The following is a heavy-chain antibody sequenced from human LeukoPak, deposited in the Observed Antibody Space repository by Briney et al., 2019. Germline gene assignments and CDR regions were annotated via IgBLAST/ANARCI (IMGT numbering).Heavy chain of an antibody. CDR3: ARDTWSTNYYDSSGSRVDY. J-gene: IGHJ4*02. D-gene: IGHD3-22*01. CDR1: GFTFSNYW. CDR2: ISSSSSYI. V-gene: IGHV3-21*01. Sequence: GGSLRLSCAASGFTFSNYWMTWVRQAPGKGLEWVSSISSSSSYIYYADSVKGRFTISRDNAKNSLYLQMNSLRAEDTAVYYCARDTWSTNYYDSSGSRVDYWGQGTLVTVSS.